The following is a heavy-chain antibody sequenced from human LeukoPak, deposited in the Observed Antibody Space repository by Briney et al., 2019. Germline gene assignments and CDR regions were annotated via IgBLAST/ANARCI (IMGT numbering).Heavy chain of an antibody. CDR1: GCTFSSYA. D-gene: IGHD1-1*01. V-gene: IGHV1-69*05. CDR2: IIPIFGTA. Sequence: SVKVSCKASGCTFSSYAISWVRQAPGQGLEWMGRIIPIFGTANYAQKFQGRVTITTDESTSTAYMELSSLRSEDTAVYYCASSRGAGTPYYYYYMDVWGKGTTVTVSS. CDR3: ASSRGAGTPYYYYYMDV. J-gene: IGHJ6*03.